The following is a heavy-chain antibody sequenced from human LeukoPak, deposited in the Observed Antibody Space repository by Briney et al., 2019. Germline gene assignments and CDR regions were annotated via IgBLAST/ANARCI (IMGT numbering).Heavy chain of an antibody. V-gene: IGHV4-59*01. J-gene: IGHJ3*02. D-gene: IGHD4-17*01. CDR1: GGSINSYY. CDR2: FYYSGST. Sequence: PSETLSLTCTVYGGSINSYYWSWVRQPPGKGLEWIGYFYYSGSTNYNPSLKSRVTKSVDTSKYLFSLRLSSVTVADTAVYYCARSLTVTYGAFDIWGQGTMVTVSS. CDR3: ARSLTVTYGAFDI.